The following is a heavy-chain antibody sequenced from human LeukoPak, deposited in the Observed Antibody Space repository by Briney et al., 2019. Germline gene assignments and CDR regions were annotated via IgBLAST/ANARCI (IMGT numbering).Heavy chain of an antibody. CDR2: IFTSGNT. D-gene: IGHD3-22*01. V-gene: IGHV4-61*02. CDR3: ATLRGAYYDSRAYDL. Sequence: PSETLSLTCNVSGAAISSGTYYWSWIRQPAGKGLEWIGRIFTSGNTDYNPSLKSRVFISIETSKNRFSLTFNSATAADTAVYYCATLRGAYYDSRAYDLWGPGTMVTVSS. CDR1: GAAISSGTYY. J-gene: IGHJ3*01.